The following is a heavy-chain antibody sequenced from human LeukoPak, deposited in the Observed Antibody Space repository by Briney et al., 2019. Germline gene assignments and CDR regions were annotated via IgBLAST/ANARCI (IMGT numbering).Heavy chain of an antibody. V-gene: IGHV3-7*03. Sequence: GGSLRLSCAASGFTFSSYWMSWVRQAPGKGLEWVAKIKEDGSEKYYVDSVKGRFTFSRDNAKNSLFLQMKYLKAEDTAVYYCARDWNYYDDTGFFLDVWGKGTTVTISS. CDR3: ARDWNYYDDTGFFLDV. J-gene: IGHJ6*04. CDR1: GFTFSSYW. D-gene: IGHD3-22*01. CDR2: IKEDGSEK.